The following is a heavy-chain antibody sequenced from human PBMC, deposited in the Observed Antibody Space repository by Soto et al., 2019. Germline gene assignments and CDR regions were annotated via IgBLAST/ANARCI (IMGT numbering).Heavy chain of an antibody. Sequence: EVQVLESGGGLVQPGGSLRLSCEGSGFTVSSHAMTWIRQAPGKGPEWVSTITADGGTYYADSVKGRFAMSRDTSESTLYLQMNSLGAADTAAYYCSPHVACSGGSCQYDAFAIRGQGTMVTFSS. CDR3: SPHVACSGGSCQYDAFAI. D-gene: IGHD2-15*01. V-gene: IGHV3-23*01. CDR2: ITADGGT. J-gene: IGHJ3*02. CDR1: GFTVSSHA.